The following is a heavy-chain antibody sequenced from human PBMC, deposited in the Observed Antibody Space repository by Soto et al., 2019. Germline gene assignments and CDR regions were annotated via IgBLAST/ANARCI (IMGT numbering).Heavy chain of an antibody. D-gene: IGHD3-22*01. CDR1: GYTFSTYC. CDR2: ISGHNGNT. J-gene: IGHJ6*02. V-gene: IGHV1-18*01. CDR3: ARDSISLIIVVTQYYQYGMDV. Sequence: ASVKVSCKASGYTFSTYCVSWVRQAPVQGLEWMGWISGHNGNTTYAQKFQGRVTMTTDASTSTAYMELRSLRSDDTAVYYCARDSISLIIVVTQYYQYGMDVWGQGTTVTVSS.